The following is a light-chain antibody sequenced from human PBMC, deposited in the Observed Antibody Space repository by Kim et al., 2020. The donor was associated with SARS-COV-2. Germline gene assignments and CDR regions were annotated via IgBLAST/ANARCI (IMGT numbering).Light chain of an antibody. CDR1: SSDGGGYNA. J-gene: IGLJ1*01. V-gene: IGLV2-11*01. CDR2: DVS. Sequence: GPSIAISRSGTSSDGGGYNAFSWYQQQPSKATNLMIYDVSKRPAGVPGRFAGSKAGNTASLTISGLEAGDEADYYCCSYGGTSTYVFATGTKVTVL. CDR3: CSYGGTSTYV.